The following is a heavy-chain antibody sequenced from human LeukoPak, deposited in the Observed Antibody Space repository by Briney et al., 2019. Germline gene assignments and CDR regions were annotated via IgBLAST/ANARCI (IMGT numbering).Heavy chain of an antibody. D-gene: IGHD3-3*01. CDR1: GFTFSSYA. CDR3: AKGNYDFWSGYPGLSYFDY. V-gene: IGHV3-23*01. CDR2: VSGSGVAT. Sequence: GGSLRLSCAASGFTFSSYAMSWVRQAPGKGLEWVSAVSGSGVATYYADSVKGRFTISRDNSKNTLYLQMNSLRAGDTAVYYCAKGNYDFWSGYPGLSYFDYWGQGTLVTVSS. J-gene: IGHJ4*02.